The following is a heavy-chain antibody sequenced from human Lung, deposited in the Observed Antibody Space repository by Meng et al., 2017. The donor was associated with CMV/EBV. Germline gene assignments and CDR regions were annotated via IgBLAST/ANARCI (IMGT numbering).Heavy chain of an antibody. V-gene: IGHV4-4*02. J-gene: IGHJ4*02. CDR3: ATQESRDGHNPY. CDR1: GGSISGSYW. CDR2: MYHSGTT. Sequence: ECGPDLLRPSGTLSFTCVASGGSISGSYWGTWARQPPGKGLEWIGEMYHSGTTNYNPSLKSRVTISMGKSNNQLSLKLNSVTAADTAVYYCATQESRDGHNPYWGQGTLVTVSS. D-gene: IGHD5-24*01.